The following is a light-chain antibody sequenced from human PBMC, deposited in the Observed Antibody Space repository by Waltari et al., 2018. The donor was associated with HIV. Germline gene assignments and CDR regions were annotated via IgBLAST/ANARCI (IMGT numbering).Light chain of an antibody. CDR1: QTVTSNY. CDR3: HQYGTSPQT. J-gene: IGKJ2*01. Sequence: EIVLTQSPRTLSLSPGERATLSCRARQTVTSNYLAWYQMKPGQAPRLLIYGASIRATGVPDKFSGSGSGTGFTLTIARLQPEDFAVYYCHQYGTSPQTFGQGSKVEIK. V-gene: IGKV3-20*01. CDR2: GAS.